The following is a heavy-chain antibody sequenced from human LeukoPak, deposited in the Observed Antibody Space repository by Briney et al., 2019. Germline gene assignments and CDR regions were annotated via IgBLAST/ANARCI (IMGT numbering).Heavy chain of an antibody. CDR3: ASGSLGYCSGGSCSYNWFDP. V-gene: IGHV4-34*12. CDR1: GGSFSDYY. J-gene: IGHJ5*02. Sequence: SETLPLTCAVYGGSFSDYYWSWIRQSPEKGLEWIGEIIHSGSTNYNPSLKSRVTMSVDTSKNQFSLKLSSVTAADTAVYYCASGSLGYCSGGSCSYNWFDPWGQGTLVTVSS. D-gene: IGHD2-15*01. CDR2: IIHSGST.